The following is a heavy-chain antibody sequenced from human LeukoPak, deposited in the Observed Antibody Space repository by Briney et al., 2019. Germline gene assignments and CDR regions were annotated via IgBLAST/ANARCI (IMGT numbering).Heavy chain of an antibody. CDR1: GFTINSHW. Sequence: PGGSLRLSCAASGFTINSHWFTWVRQAPGKGLQWVAHINQDGSDTDYVDSVKGRFTISRDNAKNSVFLQMNSLRAEDTAAYYCGRGHYDLNRWGQGTTVTVSS. CDR2: INQDGSDT. CDR3: GRGHYDLNR. D-gene: IGHD4-17*01. J-gene: IGHJ6*02. V-gene: IGHV3-7*01.